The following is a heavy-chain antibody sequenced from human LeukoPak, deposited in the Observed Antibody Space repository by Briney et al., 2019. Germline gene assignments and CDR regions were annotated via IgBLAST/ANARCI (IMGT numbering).Heavy chain of an antibody. CDR1: GYTFTSYY. CDR2: INPSGGST. V-gene: IGHV1-46*01. CDR3: ARDPTRYDLWSGYFDY. D-gene: IGHD3-3*01. Sequence: ASVKVSCRASGYTFTSYYMHWVRQAPGQGLEWMGIINPSGGSTSYAQKFQGRVTMTRDTSTSTVYMELSSLRSEDTAVYYCARDPTRYDLWSGYFDYWGQGTLVTVSS. J-gene: IGHJ4*02.